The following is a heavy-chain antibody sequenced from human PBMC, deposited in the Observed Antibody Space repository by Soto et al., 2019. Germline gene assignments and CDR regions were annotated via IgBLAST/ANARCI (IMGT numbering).Heavy chain of an antibody. V-gene: IGHV3-23*01. CDR3: AKVLRPAYCSGGTCYHGWYFQH. CDR2: ISGRGENT. CDR1: GFSFGSYA. Sequence: GGSLRLSCAASGFSFGSYAMSWVRQAPGKGLEWVSSISGRGENTYYADSVKGRFTISRDNSKNTLDLQMNSLRAEDTAVYYCAKVLRPAYCSGGTCYHGWYFQHWGQGTLVTVSS. D-gene: IGHD2-15*01. J-gene: IGHJ1*01.